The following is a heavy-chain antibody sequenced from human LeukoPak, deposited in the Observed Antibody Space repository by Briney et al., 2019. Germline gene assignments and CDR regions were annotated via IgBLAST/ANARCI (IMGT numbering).Heavy chain of an antibody. J-gene: IGHJ4*02. V-gene: IGHV3-23*01. D-gene: IGHD6-13*01. Sequence: GGSLRLSCAASGFTFSSYAMSWVRQAPGKGLEWVSAISGSGGSTYYADSVKGRFTISRDNSKNTLYLQMNSLRAEDTAVYYCAKDSHYGSSWYYFDYWGQGTLVTVSS. CDR3: AKDSHYGSSWYYFDY. CDR1: GFTFSSYA. CDR2: ISGSGGST.